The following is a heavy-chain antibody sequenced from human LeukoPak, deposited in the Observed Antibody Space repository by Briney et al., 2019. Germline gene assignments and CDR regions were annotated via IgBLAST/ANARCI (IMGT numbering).Heavy chain of an antibody. D-gene: IGHD2-2*02. CDR1: GGSISSGGYY. Sequence: SETLSLTCTVSGGSISSGGYYWSWIRQHPGKGLEWIGYIYYSGSTYYSPSLKSRVTISVDTSKNQFSLKLSSVTAADTAVYYCAREAEDIVVVPAAIGRAFDIWGQGTMVTVSS. J-gene: IGHJ3*02. CDR2: IYYSGST. CDR3: AREAEDIVVVPAAIGRAFDI. V-gene: IGHV4-31*03.